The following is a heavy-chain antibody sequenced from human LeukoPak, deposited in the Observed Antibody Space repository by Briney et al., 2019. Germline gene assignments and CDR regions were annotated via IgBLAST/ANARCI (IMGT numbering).Heavy chain of an antibody. J-gene: IGHJ4*02. V-gene: IGHV3-9*01. CDR1: GFNFDDYA. CDR2: ISWNSANI. CDR3: ARSGDMGSGGTCYSV. Sequence: PGGSLRLSCAASGFNFDDYAMHWVRQAPGKGLEWVSGISWNSANIGYADSVQGRFTISRDNAKNSLYLQMNSLRAEDTAVYYCARSGDMGSGGTCYSVWGQGTLVTVSS. D-gene: IGHD2-15*01.